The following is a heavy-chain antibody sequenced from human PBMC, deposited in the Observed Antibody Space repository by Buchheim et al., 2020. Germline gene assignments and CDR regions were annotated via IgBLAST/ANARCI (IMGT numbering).Heavy chain of an antibody. CDR1: GFTFSSYA. V-gene: IGHV3-23*01. CDR2: ISGSGGST. CDR3: AKVGGYYDSSGYPYYYYGMDV. D-gene: IGHD3-22*01. J-gene: IGHJ6*02. Sequence: EVQLLESGGGLVQPGGSLRLSCAASGFTFSSYAMSWVRQAPGKGLEWVSAISGSGGSTYYADSVKGRFTISRDNSKKPLYLQMNSLRAEDTAVYYCAKVGGYYDSSGYPYYYYGMDVWGQGTT.